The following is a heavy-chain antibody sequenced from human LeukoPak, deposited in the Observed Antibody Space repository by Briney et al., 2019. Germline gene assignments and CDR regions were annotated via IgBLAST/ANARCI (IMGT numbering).Heavy chain of an antibody. CDR2: INWSGGRT. D-gene: IGHD1/OR15-1a*01. CDR1: GGTFDDYG. CDR3: ARDLTTSDN. V-gene: IGHV3-20*04. Sequence: PGGSLRLSCAASGGTFDDYGMSWVRQAPGKGLEWVSGINWSGGRTGYADSLKGRFTISRDNAKNTLYLQMNSLRDEDTALYYCARDLTTSDNWGQGTLVTVSS. J-gene: IGHJ4*02.